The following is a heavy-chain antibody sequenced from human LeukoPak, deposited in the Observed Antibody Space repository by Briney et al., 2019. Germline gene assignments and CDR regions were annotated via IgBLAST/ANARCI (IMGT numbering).Heavy chain of an antibody. CDR1: GYTFTSYG. J-gene: IGHJ4*02. V-gene: IGHV1-18*01. D-gene: IGHD5-18*01. Sequence: GASVRVSCKASGYTFTSYGISWVRQAPGQGLEWMGWISAYNGNTNYAQKLQGRVTMTTDTSTSTAYMELSSLRSEDTAVYYCARTKVPVDTAMVTFDYWGQGTLVTVSS. CDR3: ARTKVPVDTAMVTFDY. CDR2: ISAYNGNT.